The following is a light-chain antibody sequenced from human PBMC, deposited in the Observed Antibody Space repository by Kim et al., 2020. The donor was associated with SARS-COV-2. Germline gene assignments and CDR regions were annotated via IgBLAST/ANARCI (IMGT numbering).Light chain of an antibody. CDR1: QSVSSS. J-gene: IGKJ4*01. CDR3: QQYNNWLT. CDR2: GAS. Sequence: SLAPGASATRACRASQSVSSSLYWYQQKPGQAPRLLIYGASTRATGIPARFSGSGSGTEFTLTIGSLQSEDFAVYYCQQYNNWLTFGGGTKVDIK. V-gene: IGKV3-15*01.